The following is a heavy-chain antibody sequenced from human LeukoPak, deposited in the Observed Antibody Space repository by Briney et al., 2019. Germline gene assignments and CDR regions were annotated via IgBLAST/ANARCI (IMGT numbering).Heavy chain of an antibody. CDR1: GYTFTSYY. J-gene: IGHJ3*02. D-gene: IGHD3-22*01. Sequence: ASVKVSCKASGYTFTSYYMHWVRQAPGQGLEWMGLINPSGSSTSYAQKFQGRLSLTRDMSTSTAYMELRSLRSDDTAVYYCASAHYYDSSGYYSLDAFDIWGQGTMVTVSS. CDR3: ASAHYYDSSGYYSLDAFDI. CDR2: INPSGSST. V-gene: IGHV1-46*01.